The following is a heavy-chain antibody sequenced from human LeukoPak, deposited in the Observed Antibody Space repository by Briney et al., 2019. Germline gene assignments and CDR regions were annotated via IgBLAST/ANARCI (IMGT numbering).Heavy chain of an antibody. CDR3: AGGMRHFDY. Sequence: GGSLRLSCAASGFTFSSNGMHWVRQAPGKGLEWVALIWYDGSNKYYADSVKGRFTISRDNSRNTLFLQMNSLRAEDTAVYYCAGGMRHFDYWGQGTLVTVSS. J-gene: IGHJ4*02. D-gene: IGHD2-8*01. CDR2: IWYDGSNK. CDR1: GFTFSSNG. V-gene: IGHV3-33*01.